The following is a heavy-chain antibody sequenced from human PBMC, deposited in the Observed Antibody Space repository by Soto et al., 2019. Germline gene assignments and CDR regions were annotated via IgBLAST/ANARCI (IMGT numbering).Heavy chain of an antibody. Sequence: QVQLVESGGGVVQPGRSLRLSCAASGFTFSIYAMHWVRQAPGKGLEWVAVISYDGINKYYADSVRGRFTISRDISKNXLYLQMNSLRAEDTAVYYCAREAAAGTYYYCGMDVWGQGTTVTVSS. CDR2: ISYDGINK. V-gene: IGHV3-30-3*01. D-gene: IGHD6-13*01. CDR1: GFTFSIYA. J-gene: IGHJ6*02. CDR3: AREAAAGTYYYCGMDV.